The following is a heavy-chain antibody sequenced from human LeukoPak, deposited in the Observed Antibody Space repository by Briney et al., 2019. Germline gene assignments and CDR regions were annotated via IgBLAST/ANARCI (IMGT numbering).Heavy chain of an antibody. CDR2: IYYTGST. CDR1: GDSINTNTYY. J-gene: IGHJ4*02. Sequence: SETLSLTCIVSGDSINTNTYYWGWIRQPPGKGLEWIGSIYYTGSTYYNPSLKSRVTISVDTSKNQISLKLSSVTAADTAVYYCARLVVSSWYHEVLLGRDYWGQGTLVTVSS. D-gene: IGHD6-13*01. V-gene: IGHV4-39*01. CDR3: ARLVVSSWYHEVLLGRDY.